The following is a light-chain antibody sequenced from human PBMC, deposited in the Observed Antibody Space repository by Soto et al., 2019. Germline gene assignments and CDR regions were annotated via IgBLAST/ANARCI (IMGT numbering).Light chain of an antibody. CDR3: QQSYSTPLYT. CDR1: QSISSY. V-gene: IGKV1-39*01. J-gene: IGKJ2*01. Sequence: DIQMTQSPSSLSASVGDRVTITCRASQSISSYLNWYQQKPGKAPKLLIYAASSLQSGVPSRFSGSGSGTYFTLTISSLQPEDFATYYCQQSYSTPLYTVVQGTKLEIK. CDR2: AAS.